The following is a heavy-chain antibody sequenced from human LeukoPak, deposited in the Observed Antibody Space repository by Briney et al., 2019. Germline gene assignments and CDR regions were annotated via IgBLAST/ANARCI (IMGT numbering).Heavy chain of an antibody. V-gene: IGHV3-33*01. D-gene: IGHD4-17*01. Sequence: GGSLRLSCAASGFTFSSYGMHWVRQAPGKGLEWVAVIWYDGSNKYYADSVKGRFTISRDNSKNTLHLQMNSLRAEDTAVYYCARDDYGDSFDYWGQGTLVTVSS. CDR2: IWYDGSNK. CDR3: ARDDYGDSFDY. J-gene: IGHJ4*02. CDR1: GFTFSSYG.